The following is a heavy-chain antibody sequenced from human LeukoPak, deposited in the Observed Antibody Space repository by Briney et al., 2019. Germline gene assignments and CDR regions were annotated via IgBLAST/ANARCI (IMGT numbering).Heavy chain of an antibody. CDR3: ARYYPRDYDTEAAFDY. CDR1: GGSISSYY. D-gene: IGHD3-22*01. CDR2: IYYSGST. V-gene: IGHV4-59*01. J-gene: IGHJ4*02. Sequence: SETLSLTCTVSGGSISSYYWSWIRQPPGKGLEWIGYIYYSGSTNYNPSLKSRVTISVDTSKNQFSLKLSSVTAADTAVYYCARYYPRDYDTEAAFDYWGQGTLVTVSS.